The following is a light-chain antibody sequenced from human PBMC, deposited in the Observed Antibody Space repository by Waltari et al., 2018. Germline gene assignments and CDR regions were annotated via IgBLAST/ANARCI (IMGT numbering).Light chain of an antibody. J-gene: IGLJ2*01. V-gene: IGLV3-1*01. CDR3: QAWDSRIAV. Sequence: SFELTQPPSVSVSPGQTASTPRSGDKLGEIYATWYQQKPGQSPTLVIFQDDKRPVGIPERFSGSNSGKTATLTISGAQAMDEADYYCQAWDSRIAVFGGGTKLTVL. CDR1: KLGEIY. CDR2: QDD.